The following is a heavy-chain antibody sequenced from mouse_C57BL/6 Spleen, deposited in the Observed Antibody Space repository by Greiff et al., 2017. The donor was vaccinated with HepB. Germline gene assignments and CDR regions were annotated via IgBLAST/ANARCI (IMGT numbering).Heavy chain of an antibody. Sequence: EVQLQQSGPGLVKPSQSLSLTCSVTGYSINSGYYWNWIRQFPGNQLEWMVYISYDGSNNNNPTLQTRISITRNTSKNQFFLKLNSVTTEDTATYYWARDYAMDYGVQGTSDTVSS. CDR3: ARDYAMDY. V-gene: IGHV3-6*01. CDR1: GYSINSGYY. J-gene: IGHJ4*01. CDR2: ISYDGSN.